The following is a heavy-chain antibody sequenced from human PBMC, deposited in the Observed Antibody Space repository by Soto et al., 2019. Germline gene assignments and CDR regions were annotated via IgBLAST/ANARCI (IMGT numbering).Heavy chain of an antibody. CDR2: INHSGST. J-gene: IGHJ6*02. Sequence: SETLSLTCAVYGGSFSGYYWSWIRQPPGKGLEWIGEINHSGSTNYNPSLKSRVTISVDTSKNQFSLKLSSVTAADTAVYYCARWGYDYVWGSYRYYYYGMDVWGQGTTVTV. CDR3: ARWGYDYVWGSYRYYYYGMDV. D-gene: IGHD3-16*02. CDR1: GGSFSGYY. V-gene: IGHV4-34*01.